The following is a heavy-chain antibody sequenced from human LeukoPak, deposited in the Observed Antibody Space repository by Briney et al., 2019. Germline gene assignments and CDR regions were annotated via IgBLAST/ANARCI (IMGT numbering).Heavy chain of an antibody. CDR2: MNPNSGNT. V-gene: IGHV1-8*02. J-gene: IGHJ5*02. Sequence: ASVKVSCKASGGTFSSYAISWVRQAPGQGLEWMGWMNPNSGNTGYAQKFQGRVTMTRNTSISTAYMELSSLRSEDTAVYYCARMYYFDSGSDNWFDPWGQGTLVTVSS. CDR3: ARMYYFDSGSDNWFDP. CDR1: GGTFSSYA. D-gene: IGHD3-10*01.